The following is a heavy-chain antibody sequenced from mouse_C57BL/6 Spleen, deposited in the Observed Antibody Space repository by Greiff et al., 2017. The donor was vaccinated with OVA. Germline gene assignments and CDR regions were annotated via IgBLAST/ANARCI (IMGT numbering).Heavy chain of an antibody. D-gene: IGHD4-1*02. Sequence: VQLQQSGAELVRPGASVKLSCKASGYTFTDYYINWVKQRPGQGLEWIARIYPGSGNTYYNEKFKGKATLTAEKSSSTAYMQLSSLTSEDSAVYFCARSGATGTPFDYWGQGTTLTVSS. CDR3: ARSGATGTPFDY. J-gene: IGHJ2*01. V-gene: IGHV1-76*01. CDR2: IYPGSGNT. CDR1: GYTFTDYY.